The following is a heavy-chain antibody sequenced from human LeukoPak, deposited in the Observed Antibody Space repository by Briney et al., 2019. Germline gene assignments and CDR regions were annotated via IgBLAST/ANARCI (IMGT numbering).Heavy chain of an antibody. D-gene: IGHD3-16*01. CDR3: ARAYDYVPPHFDY. CDR1: GYTFTDYY. V-gene: IGHV1-2*02. CDR2: IKPYSGAT. J-gene: IGHJ4*02. Sequence: ASVKVSCKASGYTFTDYYMHWVRQAPGQGLEWMGWIKPYSGATGYPQKFQGRVTMTSDTSISTAYMELSSLRSDDTAVYYCARAYDYVPPHFDYWGQGTLVTVSS.